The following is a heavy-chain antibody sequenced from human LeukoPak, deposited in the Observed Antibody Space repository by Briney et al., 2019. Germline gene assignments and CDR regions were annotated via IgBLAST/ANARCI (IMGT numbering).Heavy chain of an antibody. CDR1: GFTFSNYG. D-gene: IGHD3-16*01. J-gene: IGHJ4*02. CDR2: MSYDGSNK. CDR3: TKGVLGGTQSVSAGLDS. V-gene: IGHV3-30*18. Sequence: GRSLRLSWVASGFTFSNYGMHWVRQAPGKGLEWVAVMSYDGSNKYYADSMKGRFTISRDNSKNTLYLQMNSLRVEDTAVYYCTKGVLGGTQSVSAGLDSWGQGTLVTVSS.